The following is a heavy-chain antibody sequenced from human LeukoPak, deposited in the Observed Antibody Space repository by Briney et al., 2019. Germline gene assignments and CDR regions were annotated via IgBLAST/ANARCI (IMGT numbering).Heavy chain of an antibody. Sequence: GRSLRLSCAASGFTFEASAMSWVRQAPGKGMEWVSGISSSGDRTYYADSVKGRFTISRDNSQNTLYLQMNSLRAEDTAVYYCAKRSGTYGVFDIWGQGTMVTVSS. J-gene: IGHJ3*02. CDR3: AKRSGTYGVFDI. CDR2: ISSSGDRT. V-gene: IGHV3-23*01. CDR1: GFTFEASA. D-gene: IGHD1-26*01.